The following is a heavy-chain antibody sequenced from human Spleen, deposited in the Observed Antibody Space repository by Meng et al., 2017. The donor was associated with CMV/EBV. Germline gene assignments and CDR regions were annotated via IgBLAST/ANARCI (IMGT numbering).Heavy chain of an antibody. CDR1: GFTFSSYW. J-gene: IGHJ4*02. V-gene: IGHV3-30-3*01. CDR2: ISYDGNNK. CDR3: VRGGGSS. Sequence: GGSLRLSCAASGFTFSSYWMSWVRQAPGKGLECVAVISYDGNNKDYADSVRGRFTISRDNSKNTLHLQMNSLRVEDTALYYCVRGGGSSWGQGTLVTVSS.